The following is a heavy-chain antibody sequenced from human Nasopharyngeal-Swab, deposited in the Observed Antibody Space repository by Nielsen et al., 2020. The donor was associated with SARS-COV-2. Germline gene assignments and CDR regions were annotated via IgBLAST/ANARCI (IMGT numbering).Heavy chain of an antibody. CDR3: ARGSDSSGWYSPFGYYYYGMDV. D-gene: IGHD6-19*01. V-gene: IGHV1-2*04. Sequence: ASVKVSCKASGYTFTGYYMHWVRQAPGQGLEWMGWINPNSGGTNYAQKFQGWVTMTRDTSISTAYMELSRLRSDDTAVYYCARGSDSSGWYSPFGYYYYGMDVWGQGTTVTVSS. CDR2: INPNSGGT. J-gene: IGHJ6*02. CDR1: GYTFTGYY.